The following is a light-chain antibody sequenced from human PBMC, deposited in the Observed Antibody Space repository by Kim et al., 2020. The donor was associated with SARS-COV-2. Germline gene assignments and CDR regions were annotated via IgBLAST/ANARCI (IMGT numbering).Light chain of an antibody. V-gene: IGLV3-19*02. CDR1: SLRSYY. CDR2: GKN. CDR3: NAWDSSGNHNWV. J-gene: IGLJ3*02. Sequence: SSELTQDPAVSVASGQTVRITCQGDSLRSYYASWYQQKPGQAPVRVLYGKNNRPSGIPDRFSGPSSGNTASLTITGAQAEDEADYFCNAWDSSGNHNWVFGGGTQLTVL.